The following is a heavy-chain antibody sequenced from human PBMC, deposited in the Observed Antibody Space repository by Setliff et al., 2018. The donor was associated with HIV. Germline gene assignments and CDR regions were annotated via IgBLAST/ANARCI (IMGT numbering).Heavy chain of an antibody. V-gene: IGHV4-34*01. D-gene: IGHD2-8*01. CDR1: GGSFSAYY. J-gene: IGHJ6*02. CDR3: ARAPSCADSWCYMYYYYYYGMDV. CDR2: INHSGST. Sequence: SETLSLTCAVSGGSFSAYYWSWIRQPPGEGLEWIGEINHSGSTNYNPSLKSRVTISIDTSGKQFSLRLNSVTAADTGVYYCARAPSCADSWCYMYYYYYYGMDVWGLGTTVTVSS.